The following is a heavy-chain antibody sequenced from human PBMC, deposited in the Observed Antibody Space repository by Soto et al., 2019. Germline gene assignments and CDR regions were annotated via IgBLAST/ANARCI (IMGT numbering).Heavy chain of an antibody. CDR1: GGSISSSSYY. V-gene: IGHV4-39*01. CDR3: ARRLYYDSSGFEGGGMDV. CDR2: FYYSGSN. D-gene: IGHD3-22*01. J-gene: IGHJ6*02. Sequence: QLQLQESGPGLVKPSETLSLTCTVSGGSISSSSYYWGWIRQPPGKGLEWIGSFYYSGSNYYNPSLNGRVAISVDTPKNQFSLKLGSVTAADTAVYYCARRLYYDSSGFEGGGMDVWGQGTTVTVSS.